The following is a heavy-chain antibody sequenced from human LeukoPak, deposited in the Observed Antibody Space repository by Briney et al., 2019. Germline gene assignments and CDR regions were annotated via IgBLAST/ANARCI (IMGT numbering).Heavy chain of an antibody. D-gene: IGHD6-19*01. CDR3: ARGPYSSGGRDAFDI. Sequence: GASVKVPCKASGYTFTSYYMHWVRQAPGQGLEWMGIINPSGGSTSYAQKFQGRVTMTRDTSTSTVYMELSSLRSEDTAVYYCARGPYSSGGRDAFDIWGQGTMVTVSS. CDR2: INPSGGST. V-gene: IGHV1-46*01. J-gene: IGHJ3*02. CDR1: GYTFTSYY.